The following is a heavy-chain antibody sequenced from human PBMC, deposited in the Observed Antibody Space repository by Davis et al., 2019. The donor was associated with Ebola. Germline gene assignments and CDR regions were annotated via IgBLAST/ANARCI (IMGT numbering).Heavy chain of an antibody. CDR1: GFTFSSYS. Sequence: PGGSLRLSCAASGFTFSSYSMNWVRQAPGKGLEWVSSISSSSSTIYYADSVKGRFTISRDNAKNSLYLQMNSLRDEDTAVYYCARDRTDFAASGYYYYMDVWGKGTTVTVSS. CDR3: ARDRTDFAASGYYYYMDV. CDR2: ISSSSSTI. J-gene: IGHJ6*03. D-gene: IGHD3-3*01. V-gene: IGHV3-48*02.